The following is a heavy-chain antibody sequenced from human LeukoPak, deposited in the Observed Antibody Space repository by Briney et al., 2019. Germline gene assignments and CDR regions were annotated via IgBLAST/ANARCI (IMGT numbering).Heavy chain of an antibody. CDR3: ARIKEVRNVRYYYYYGMDV. D-gene: IGHD3-10*02. V-gene: IGHV4-34*01. CDR2: INHSGST. CDR1: GGSFSGYY. J-gene: IGHJ6*02. Sequence: PSETLSLTCAVYGGSFSGYYRSWIRQPPGKGLEWIGEINHSGSTNYNPSLKSRVTISVDTSKNQFSLKLSSVTAADTAVYYCARIKEVRNVRYYYYYGMDVWGQGTTVTVSS.